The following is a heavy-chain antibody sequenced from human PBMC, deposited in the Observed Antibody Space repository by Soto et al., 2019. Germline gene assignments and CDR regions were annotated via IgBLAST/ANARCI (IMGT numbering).Heavy chain of an antibody. CDR3: AKGFDYGDYVPIDY. CDR1: GFTFSSYG. CDR2: ISYDGSNK. D-gene: IGHD4-17*01. V-gene: IGHV3-30*18. J-gene: IGHJ4*02. Sequence: VQLVESGGGVVQPGRSLRLSCAASGFTFSSYGMHWVRQAPGKGLEWVAVISYDGSNKYYADSVKGRFTISRDNSKNTLYLQMNSLRAEDTAVYYCAKGFDYGDYVPIDYWGQGTLVTVSS.